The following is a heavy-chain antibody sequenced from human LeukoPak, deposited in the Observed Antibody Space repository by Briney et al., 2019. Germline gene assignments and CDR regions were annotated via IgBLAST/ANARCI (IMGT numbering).Heavy chain of an antibody. CDR1: GGSISSGGYY. D-gene: IGHD2-15*01. CDR2: IYYSGST. Sequence: SQTLSLTCTVSGGSISSGGYYWSWIRQHPGKGLEWIGYIYYSGSTYYNPSLKSRVTIPVDTSKNQFSLKLSSVTAADTAVYYCARVYCSGGSCYWFDPWGQGTLVTVSS. CDR3: ARVYCSGGSCYWFDP. J-gene: IGHJ5*02. V-gene: IGHV4-31*03.